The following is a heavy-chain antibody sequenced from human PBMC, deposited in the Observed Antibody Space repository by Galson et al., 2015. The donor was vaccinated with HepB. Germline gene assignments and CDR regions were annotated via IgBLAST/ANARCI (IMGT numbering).Heavy chain of an antibody. Sequence: SLRLSCAASGFTFRNYAMGWVRQAPGKGLEWVSAITPSGDNTYSADSVKGRFTISRDNSKNTLFLQKTGLTADDTAIYYCARVRPEYTSGWYRQALYYFDSWGQGTLVAVSS. CDR3: ARVRPEYTSGWYRQALYYFDS. J-gene: IGHJ4*02. CDR2: ITPSGDNT. CDR1: GFTFRNYA. V-gene: IGHV3-23*01. D-gene: IGHD6-19*01.